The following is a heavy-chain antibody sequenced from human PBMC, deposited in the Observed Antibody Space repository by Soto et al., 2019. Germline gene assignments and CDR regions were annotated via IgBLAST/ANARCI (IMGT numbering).Heavy chain of an antibody. J-gene: IGHJ5*02. Sequence: QVQLVQSGAEVKKPGSSVKVSCKASGGTFSSYAISWVRQAPGQGLEWMGGIIPIFGTAYYEQKFQGRVTITADEYTSTAYMELSSLRSEDTAVYYCARGGITTIFGGGRPFDPWGQGTLVTVSS. CDR3: ARGGITTIFGGGRPFDP. CDR1: GGTFSSYA. D-gene: IGHD3-3*01. CDR2: IIPIFGTA. V-gene: IGHV1-69*01.